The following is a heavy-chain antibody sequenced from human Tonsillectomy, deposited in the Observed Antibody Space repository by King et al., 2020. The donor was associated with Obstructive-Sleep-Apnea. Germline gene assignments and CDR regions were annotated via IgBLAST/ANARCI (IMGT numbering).Heavy chain of an antibody. CDR2: VHHSGYT. CDR1: GGSISGDDFS. Sequence: QLQESGSGLVKPSQTLSLTCAVSGGSISGDDFSWSWIRQPPGKGLEWIGYVHHSGYTNYSPSLKSRLTMSVDKSKNQFSLNLSSVTAADTAVYYCARGGTGYCLGDYYKEFDYWGQGTLVTVSS. CDR3: ARGGTGYCLGDYYKEFDY. V-gene: IGHV4-30-2*01. J-gene: IGHJ4*02. D-gene: IGHD3-10*01.